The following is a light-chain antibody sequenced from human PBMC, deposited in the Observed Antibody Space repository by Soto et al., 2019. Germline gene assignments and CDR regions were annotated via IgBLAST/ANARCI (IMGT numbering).Light chain of an antibody. CDR2: EVS. V-gene: IGLV2-14*02. CDR3: SSYTITSTWV. CDR1: SSDIGGYNL. J-gene: IGLJ3*02. Sequence: QSALTQPASVSGSPGQSITFSCTGTSSDIGGYNLVSWYQQHPGKAPKVIIYEVSNRPLGVSNRFSASKSGNTASLTISGLQTEDEANYYCSSYTITSTWVFGGGTKLTVL.